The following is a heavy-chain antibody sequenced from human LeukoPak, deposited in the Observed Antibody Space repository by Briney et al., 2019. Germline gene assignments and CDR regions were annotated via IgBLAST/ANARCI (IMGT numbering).Heavy chain of an antibody. D-gene: IGHD3-10*01. J-gene: IGHJ4*02. V-gene: IGHV3-23*01. CDR1: GFTFSSYA. CDR2: MSGSGGST. CDR3: AKDSGSMVRGPFDY. Sequence: PGGSLRLSCAASGFTFSSYAMSWVRQAPGKGLEWVSAMSGSGGSTYYAGSVKGRFTISRDNSKNTLYLQMNSLRAEDTAVYYCAKDSGSMVRGPFDYWGQGTLVTVSS.